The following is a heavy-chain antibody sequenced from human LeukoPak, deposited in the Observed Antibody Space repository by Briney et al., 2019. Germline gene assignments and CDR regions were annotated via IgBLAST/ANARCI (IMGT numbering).Heavy chain of an antibody. Sequence: SETLSLTCSVYGGSFSGFYWNWIRQPPGKGLEWVGEINYSGSTHYSPSLQSRLSISVDPSTTRCSLKLSSMTAAGTAVYYCARGVGSCTNNVCPPWFDPWSQGALVTVSS. CDR2: INYSGST. V-gene: IGHV4-34*01. CDR3: ARGVGSCTNNVCPPWFDP. D-gene: IGHD2-8*01. CDR1: GGSFSGFY. J-gene: IGHJ5*02.